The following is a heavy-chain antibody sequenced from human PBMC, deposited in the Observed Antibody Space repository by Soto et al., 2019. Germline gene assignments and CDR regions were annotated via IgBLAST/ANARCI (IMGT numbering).Heavy chain of an antibody. Sequence: SETLSLTCTVSGGSISSYYWIWIRQPPGEGLEWIGYIHYSGSTNYNPSLKSRVTISVDTSKNQFSLKLSSVTAADTAVYYCARGGVVVPAAIYYWGQGTLVTRLL. J-gene: IGHJ4*02. V-gene: IGHV4-59*01. CDR1: GGSISSYY. D-gene: IGHD2-2*01. CDR3: ARGGVVVPAAIYY. CDR2: IHYSGST.